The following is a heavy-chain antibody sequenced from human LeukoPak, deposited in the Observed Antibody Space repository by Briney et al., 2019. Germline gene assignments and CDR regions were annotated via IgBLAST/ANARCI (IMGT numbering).Heavy chain of an antibody. V-gene: IGHV3-48*03. J-gene: IGHJ6*04. CDR1: GFTFSNYE. Sequence: PGGSLRLSCAASGFTFSNYEMNWVRQAPGKGLEWVSYISSSGSTIYYADSVKGRFTISRDNAKNSLYLQMNGLRAEDTAVYYCAELGITMIGGVWGKGTTVTISS. D-gene: IGHD3-10*02. CDR3: AELGITMIGGV. CDR2: ISSSGSTI.